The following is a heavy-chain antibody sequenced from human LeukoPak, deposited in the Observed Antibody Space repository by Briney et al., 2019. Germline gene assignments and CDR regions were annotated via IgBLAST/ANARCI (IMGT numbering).Heavy chain of an antibody. CDR2: ISSGSSTI. D-gene: IGHD3-10*01. CDR3: ARDWGSLYYLDY. CDR1: GFRFSEYS. J-gene: IGHJ4*02. Sequence: GGSLRLSCAASGFRFSEYSMNWVRQAPGKGLEWISYISSGSSTIFYADSVRGRFTISRDNAKDSLYLQMNSLRDDDTAVYYCARDWGSLYYLDYRGQGTLVTVSS. V-gene: IGHV3-48*02.